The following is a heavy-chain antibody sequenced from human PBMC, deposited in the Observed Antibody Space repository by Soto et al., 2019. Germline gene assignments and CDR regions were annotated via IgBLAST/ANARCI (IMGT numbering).Heavy chain of an antibody. Sequence: EVQRLESGGGLVQPGGSLRLSCAASGFTFSSYAMTWVRQAPGKGLEWVSAISGSGGSTYYIDSVKGRFTISRDNSKNKLYLQMNSLGAEDTAVYYCAKARYSYGYDLDSWGQGTLVTVSS. D-gene: IGHD5-18*01. CDR1: GFTFSSYA. CDR3: AKARYSYGYDLDS. CDR2: ISGSGGST. J-gene: IGHJ4*02. V-gene: IGHV3-23*01.